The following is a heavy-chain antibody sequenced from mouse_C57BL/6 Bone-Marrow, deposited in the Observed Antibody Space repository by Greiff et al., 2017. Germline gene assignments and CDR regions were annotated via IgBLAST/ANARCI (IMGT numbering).Heavy chain of an antibody. CDR1: GFTFSSYT. CDR2: ISGGGGNT. Sequence: EVQLVESGGGLVKPGGSLKLSCAASGFTFSSYTMSWVRQTPEKRLEWVATISGGGGNTYYPDSVKGRFTISRDHAKNTLYLQMSSLRSEDTALYYCARHPTETYYFDYWGQGTTLTVSS. D-gene: IGHD4-1*02. CDR3: ARHPTETYYFDY. V-gene: IGHV5-9*01. J-gene: IGHJ2*01.